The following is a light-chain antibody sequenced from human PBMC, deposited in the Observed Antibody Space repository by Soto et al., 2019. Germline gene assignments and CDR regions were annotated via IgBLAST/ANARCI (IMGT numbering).Light chain of an antibody. Sequence: DIQLTQSPSFLSASVGDRVTITCRASQGISSYLAWYQQKPGKAPKLLIYAASTLQSGVPSRFSGGGSGTEFTLTISSLQPDDFATYYCQQYNTYSTFGQGTRLEIK. CDR2: AAS. CDR3: QQYNTYST. V-gene: IGKV1-9*01. CDR1: QGISSY. J-gene: IGKJ5*01.